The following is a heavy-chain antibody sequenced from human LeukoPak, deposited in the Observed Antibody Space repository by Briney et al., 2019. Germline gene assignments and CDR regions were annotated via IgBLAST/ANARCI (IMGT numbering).Heavy chain of an antibody. Sequence: GGSLRLSCAASGFTFSSYSMNWVRQAPGKGLEWVSSISSSSSYIYYADSVKGRFTISRDNAKNSLYLQMNSLRDEDTAVYYCARILTTGTTEDYWGQGTLVTVSS. CDR2: ISSSSSYI. D-gene: IGHD4-11*01. CDR3: ARILTTGTTEDY. CDR1: GFTFSSYS. J-gene: IGHJ4*02. V-gene: IGHV3-21*01.